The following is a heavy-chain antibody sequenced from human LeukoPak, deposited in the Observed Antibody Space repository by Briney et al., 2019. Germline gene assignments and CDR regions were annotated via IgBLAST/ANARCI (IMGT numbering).Heavy chain of an antibody. CDR1: GDSVSNNTTA. V-gene: IGHV6-1*01. D-gene: IGHD2-2*02. CDR2: TYYRSKWYN. CDR3: ASGYRFDY. J-gene: IGHJ4*02. Sequence: SQTLSLTCVISGDSVSNNTTAWNWIRQSPSLGLEWLGRTYYRSKWYNEYGIFVKSRVTINPDTSKNQFSLQLNSVTPEDTAVYYCASGYRFDYWGQGILVTVSS.